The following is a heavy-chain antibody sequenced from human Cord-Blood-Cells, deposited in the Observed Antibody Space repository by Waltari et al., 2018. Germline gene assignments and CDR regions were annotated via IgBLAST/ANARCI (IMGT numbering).Heavy chain of an antibody. CDR1: GFTFSSYG. D-gene: IGHD1-26*01. J-gene: IGHJ4*02. Sequence: QVQLVESGGGVVQPGRSLRLSCAASGFTFSSYGMHWVRQAPGKGLGWVAVIWYDGSNKYYADSVKGRFTSSRDNSKNTLYLQMNSLRAEDTAEYYCARDGSWAFDYWGQGTLVTVSS. CDR2: IWYDGSNK. V-gene: IGHV3-33*01. CDR3: ARDGSWAFDY.